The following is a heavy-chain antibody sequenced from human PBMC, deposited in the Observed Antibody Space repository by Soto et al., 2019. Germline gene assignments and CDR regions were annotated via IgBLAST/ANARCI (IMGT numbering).Heavy chain of an antibody. CDR2: IWYDGSNK. Sequence: GGSLRLSCAASGFTFSSYGMHWVRQAPGKGLEWVAVIWYDGSNKYYADSVKGRFTISRDNSKNTLYMQMNILRAEDTAAYYAASDCTDIVTARTDGRGGDAFDYWGQGTMVTVSS. D-gene: IGHD3-9*01. J-gene: IGHJ3*01. CDR3: ASDCTDIVTARTDGRGGDAFDY. V-gene: IGHV3-33*01. CDR1: GFTFSSYG.